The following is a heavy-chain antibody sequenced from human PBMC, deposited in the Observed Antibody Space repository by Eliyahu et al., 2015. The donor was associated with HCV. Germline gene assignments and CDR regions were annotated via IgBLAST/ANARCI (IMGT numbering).Heavy chain of an antibody. CDR3: ARDSAYGDFRAY. V-gene: IGHV3-53*01. D-gene: IGHD4-17*01. J-gene: IGHJ4*02. CDR2: IYRGGST. Sequence: EVQLVESGGGLIQPGGSLRLSCAASGFTVSTNYXSWVRQAPGKGLEWVAVIYRGGSTYYADSVKGRFIISRDSSRNTLSLQMNTLRAEDTAVYYCARDSAYGDFRAYWGQGTLVTVSS. CDR1: GFTVSTNY.